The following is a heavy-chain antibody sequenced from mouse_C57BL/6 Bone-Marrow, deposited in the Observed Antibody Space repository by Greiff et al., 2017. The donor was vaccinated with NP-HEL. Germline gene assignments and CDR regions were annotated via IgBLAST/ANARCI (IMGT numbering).Heavy chain of an antibody. CDR3: AKAIYSGYDGPYFDY. CDR2: IYPGDGDT. CDR1: GYAFSSYW. V-gene: IGHV1-80*01. D-gene: IGHD2-2*01. Sequence: QVQLQQSGAELVKPGASVKISCKASGYAFSSYWMNWVKQRPGKGLEWIGQIYPGDGDTNYNGKFKGKATLTADKSSSTAYMQLSSLTSEDSAVYFCAKAIYSGYDGPYFDYWGQGTTLTVSS. J-gene: IGHJ2*01.